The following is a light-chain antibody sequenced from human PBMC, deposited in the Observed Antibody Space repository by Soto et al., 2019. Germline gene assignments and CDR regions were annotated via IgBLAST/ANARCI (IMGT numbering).Light chain of an antibody. CDR3: QQYNNWPT. CDR1: QSVSSN. V-gene: IGKV3-15*01. CDR2: GAS. J-gene: IGKJ1*01. Sequence: ELLLTQPPATLSVSPGERATLSCRASQSVSSNLAWYQQKPGQAPRLLIYGASTRAAGIQARFSGSGSGTEFTLTISSLQSEDFVVYYCQQYNNWPTFGQGTKVDIK.